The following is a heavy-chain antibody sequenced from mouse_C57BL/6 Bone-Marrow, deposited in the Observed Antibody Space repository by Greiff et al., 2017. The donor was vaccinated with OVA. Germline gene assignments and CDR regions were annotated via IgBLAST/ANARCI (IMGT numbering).Heavy chain of an antibody. CDR3: ARRTTVGYFDV. V-gene: IGHV1-78*01. CDR2: IYPRDGSS. Sequence: QLQQSDAELVKPGASVKISCKVSGYTFTDHTIHWMKQRPEQGLEWIGYIYPRDGSSRYNEKFKGKATLTEDKSSSTAYMQLNSLTSEDSAVFFCARRTTVGYFDVWGTGTTVTVSS. J-gene: IGHJ1*03. D-gene: IGHD1-1*01. CDR1: GYTFTDHT.